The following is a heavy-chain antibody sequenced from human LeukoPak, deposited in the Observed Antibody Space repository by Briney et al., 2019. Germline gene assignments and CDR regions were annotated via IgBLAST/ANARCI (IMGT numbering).Heavy chain of an antibody. D-gene: IGHD3-16*01. Sequence: GGSLRLSCAASGFTFSSYGMHWVRQAPGKGLEWVAVILNDGSQEKYADSVKGRFTISKDNSKNTLFLQMNSLRAEDTAVYYCARDDALGDNALDIWGQGTMVTVSS. CDR3: ARDDALGDNALDI. CDR1: GFTFSSYG. CDR2: ILNDGSQE. J-gene: IGHJ3*02. V-gene: IGHV3-33*01.